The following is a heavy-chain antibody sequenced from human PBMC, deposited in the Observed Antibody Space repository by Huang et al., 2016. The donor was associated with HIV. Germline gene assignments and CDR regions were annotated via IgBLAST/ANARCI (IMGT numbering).Heavy chain of an antibody. D-gene: IGHD1-7*01. Sequence: VESGGRLVQPGGSLRLSCVGSTFRFGAYWMSWVRQSSGKGLEWVANIKQDESEKYYVDSVKGRFNIYRDNAKKVLFLEMNNVRVEDTATYYCATKTAAMDIWGQGTTVTVS. CDR1: TFRFGAYW. V-gene: IGHV3-7*01. J-gene: IGHJ6*02. CDR2: IKQDESEK. CDR3: ATKTAAMDI.